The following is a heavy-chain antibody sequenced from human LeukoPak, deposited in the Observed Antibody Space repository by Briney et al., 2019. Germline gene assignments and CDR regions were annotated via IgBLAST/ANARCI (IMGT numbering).Heavy chain of an antibody. CDR3: AKDTDDSSAQGADY. J-gene: IGHJ4*02. Sequence: GGSLRLSCAAFGFTFSSYGMHWVRQAPGKGLEWVAVISYDGSNKYYADSVKGRFTISRDNSKNTLYLQMNSLRAEDTAVYYCAKDTDDSSAQGADYWGQGTLVTVPS. V-gene: IGHV3-30*18. CDR2: ISYDGSNK. CDR1: GFTFSSYG. D-gene: IGHD3-22*01.